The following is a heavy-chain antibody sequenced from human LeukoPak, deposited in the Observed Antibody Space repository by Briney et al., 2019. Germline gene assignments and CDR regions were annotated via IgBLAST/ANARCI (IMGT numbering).Heavy chain of an antibody. V-gene: IGHV4-59*01. CDR3: AREREYYYDSSGYLGY. J-gene: IGHJ4*02. D-gene: IGHD3-22*01. CDR1: GGSISSYY. CDR2: IYYSGST. Sequence: PSETLSLTCTVSGGSISSYYWSWIRQPPGKGLEWIGYIYYSGSTNYNPSLKSRVTISVDTSKNQFSLKLSSVTAADTAVYYCAREREYYYDSSGYLGYWGQGTPVTVSS.